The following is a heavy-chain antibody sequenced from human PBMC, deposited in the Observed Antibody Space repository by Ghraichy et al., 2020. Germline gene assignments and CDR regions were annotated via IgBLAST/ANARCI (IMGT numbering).Heavy chain of an antibody. Sequence: SETLSLTCTVSDDSMTNSDYFWTWIRQPPGKGLEWIGHTAFNGNVFYKASLRGRVAISIDTSKRQFSLILNSVTAADTAVYFCARDVRVGRPRGFDSWGHGRLVTISS. CDR2: TAFNGNV. CDR3: ARDVRVGRPRGFDS. J-gene: IGHJ5*01. D-gene: IGHD1-26*01. CDR1: DDSMTNSDYF. V-gene: IGHV4-30-4*01.